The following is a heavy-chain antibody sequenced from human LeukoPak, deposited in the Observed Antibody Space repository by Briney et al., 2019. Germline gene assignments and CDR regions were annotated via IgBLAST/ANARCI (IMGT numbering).Heavy chain of an antibody. J-gene: IGHJ4*02. Sequence: ASVKVSCKASGYTFTSYDINWVRQATGQGLEWMGWMNPNSGNTGYAQKFQGRVTMTTDTSTSTAYMELRSLRSDDTAVYYCARDPYSSGWYDYWGQGTLVTVSS. D-gene: IGHD6-19*01. CDR3: ARDPYSSGWYDY. CDR1: GYTFTSYD. CDR2: MNPNSGNT. V-gene: IGHV1-8*01.